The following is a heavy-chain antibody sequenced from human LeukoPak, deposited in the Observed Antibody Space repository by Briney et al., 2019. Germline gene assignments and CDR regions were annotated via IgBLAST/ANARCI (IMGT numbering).Heavy chain of an antibody. V-gene: IGHV4-39*07. D-gene: IGHD6-6*01. CDR3: ARLEAHVFDY. CDR2: IYYSGST. Sequence: KPSETLSLTCTVSGGSISSSSYYWGWIRQPPGKGLEWIGSIYYSGSTYYNPSLKSRVTISVDTSKNQLSLKLSSVTAADTAVYYCARLEAHVFDYWGQGTLVTVSS. CDR1: GGSISSSSYY. J-gene: IGHJ4*02.